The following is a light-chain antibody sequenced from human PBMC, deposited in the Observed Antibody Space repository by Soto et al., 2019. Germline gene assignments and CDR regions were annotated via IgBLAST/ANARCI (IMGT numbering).Light chain of an antibody. CDR2: AAS. CDR3: QQSYRFPKP. J-gene: IGKJ2*01. V-gene: IGKV1-39*01. Sequence: QITQNPSSLSASVGDSLALTCGASQTVTSYLNWYQQKPGKAPKLLIYAASTLQSGVPSRFSGSGSGTEFTLTIISLQPEDFATYYCQQSYRFPKPFG. CDR1: QTVTSY.